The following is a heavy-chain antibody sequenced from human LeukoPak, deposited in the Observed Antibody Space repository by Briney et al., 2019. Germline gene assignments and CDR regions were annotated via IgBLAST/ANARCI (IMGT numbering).Heavy chain of an antibody. CDR2: INHSGST. CDR1: GGSFSGYY. V-gene: IGHV4-34*01. CDR3: ARGSPYYYGMDV. J-gene: IGHJ6*02. Sequence: SETLSLTCAVYGGSFSGYYWSWIRQPPGKGLEWIGEINHSGSTNYNPSLKSRVTISVDTSKNQFSLKLSSVTAADTAVYYCARGSPYYYGMDVWGQGTTVTVSS.